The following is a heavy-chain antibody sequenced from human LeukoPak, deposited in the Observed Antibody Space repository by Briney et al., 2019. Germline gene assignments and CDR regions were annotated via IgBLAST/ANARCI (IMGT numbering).Heavy chain of an antibody. J-gene: IGHJ3*02. D-gene: IGHD6-13*01. CDR1: GGSISSYY. V-gene: IGHV4-4*07. CDR3: AGHLWQQLDDAFDI. CDR2: IYTSGST. Sequence: SETLSLTCTVSGGSISSYYWSWIRQPAGKGLEWIGRIYTSGSTNYNPSLKSRVTMSVDTSKNQFSLRLSSVTAADTAVYYCAGHLWQQLDDAFDIWGQGTMVTVSS.